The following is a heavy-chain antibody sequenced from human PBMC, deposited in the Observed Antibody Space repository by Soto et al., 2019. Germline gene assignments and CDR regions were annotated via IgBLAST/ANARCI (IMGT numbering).Heavy chain of an antibody. D-gene: IGHD3-22*01. J-gene: IGHJ5*02. Sequence: GASLKISCSTSGYRFTPDRIAWVRKMPGKGLEWMGIIFPSDSDTRYSPSFQGQVTISADRSTSTVFLQWASLKASDTAVYFCARKDKSGYFNWFDPWGQGTLVTVSS. CDR2: IFPSDSDT. CDR3: ARKDKSGYFNWFDP. V-gene: IGHV5-51*01. CDR1: GYRFTPDR.